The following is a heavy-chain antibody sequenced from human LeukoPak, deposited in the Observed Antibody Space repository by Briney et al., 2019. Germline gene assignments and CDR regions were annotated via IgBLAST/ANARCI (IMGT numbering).Heavy chain of an antibody. J-gene: IGHJ5*02. D-gene: IGHD1-26*01. CDR1: GDSNSSHF. CDR3: ARRWATTDYYNVLEP. CDR2: VYYRGST. V-gene: IGHV4-59*11. Sequence: ETLSLTCTVSGDSNSSHFWTWIRQPPGKGLEFIGYVYYRGSTYYNTSLKSRVTISVDTSKNQFSLNLNSVTTADTAVYYCARRWATTDYYNVLEPWGQGTLVTVSS.